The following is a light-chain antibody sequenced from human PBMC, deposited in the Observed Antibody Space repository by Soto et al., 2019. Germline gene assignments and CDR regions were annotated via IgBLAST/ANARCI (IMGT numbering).Light chain of an antibody. J-gene: IGKJ3*01. CDR3: QQYGSSPPIT. Sequence: EIVLTQSPGTLSLSPGERATLSCRASQSVSSNYLAWYQQKPGQAPRLLIFGASSRATGIPDRFSGSGSGTDFTLTINRLEPEDFAVHYCQQYGSSPPITFGPGTKVDFK. V-gene: IGKV3-20*01. CDR2: GAS. CDR1: QSVSSNY.